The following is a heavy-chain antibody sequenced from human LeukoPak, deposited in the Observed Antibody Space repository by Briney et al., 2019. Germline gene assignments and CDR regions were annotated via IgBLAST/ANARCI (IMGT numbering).Heavy chain of an antibody. Sequence: SVKVSCKASGGTFSSYAISWVRQAPGQGLEWMGRIILILGIANYAQKFQGRVTITADKSTNTAYMELSSLRSEDTAVYFCARGFHRLYGSGSYYNPEFDYWGQGTLVTVSS. CDR1: GGTFSSYA. CDR2: IILILGIA. J-gene: IGHJ4*02. D-gene: IGHD3-10*01. CDR3: ARGFHRLYGSGSYYNPEFDY. V-gene: IGHV1-69*04.